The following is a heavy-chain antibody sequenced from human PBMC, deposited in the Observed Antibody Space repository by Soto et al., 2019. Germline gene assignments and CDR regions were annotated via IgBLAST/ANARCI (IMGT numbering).Heavy chain of an antibody. V-gene: IGHV3-33*01. CDR1: GFTFSSYG. CDR3: ARDTSGGRNYDFWSGYYHDAFDI. D-gene: IGHD3-3*01. J-gene: IGHJ3*02. Sequence: GGSLRLSCAASGFTFSSYGMHWVRQAPGKGLEWVAVIWYDGSNKYYADSVKGRFTISRDNSKNTLYLQMNSLRAEDTAVYYCARDTSGGRNYDFWSGYYHDAFDIWGQGTMVTVSS. CDR2: IWYDGSNK.